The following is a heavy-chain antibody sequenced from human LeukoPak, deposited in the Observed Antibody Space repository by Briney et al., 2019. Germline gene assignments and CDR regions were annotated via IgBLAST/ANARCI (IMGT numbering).Heavy chain of an antibody. CDR2: IIPIFGTA. CDR3: AREDLVGATGGGFDY. V-gene: IGHV1-69*13. Sequence: SVKVSCKASGGTFSSYAISWVRQAPGQGLEWMGGIIPIFGTANYAQKFQGRVTITADESTSTAYMELSSLRSEDTAVYYCAREDLVGATGGGFDYWGQGTLVTVSS. J-gene: IGHJ4*02. D-gene: IGHD1-26*01. CDR1: GGTFSSYA.